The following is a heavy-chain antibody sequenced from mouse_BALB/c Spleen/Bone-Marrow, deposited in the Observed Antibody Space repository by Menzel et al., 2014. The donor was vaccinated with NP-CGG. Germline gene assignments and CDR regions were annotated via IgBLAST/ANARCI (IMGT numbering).Heavy chain of an antibody. J-gene: IGHJ4*01. CDR1: GFNIKDYY. V-gene: IGHV14-4*02. CDR3: NAREAKDY. Sequence: EVKLMESGAELVRSGASVKLSCTASGFNIKDYYMHWVKQRPEQGLEWIGWIDPENGDTEYAPKFQGKATMTADTSSNTAYLQLSSLTSEDTAVYYCNAREAKDYWGQRTSVTVSS. CDR2: IDPENGDT.